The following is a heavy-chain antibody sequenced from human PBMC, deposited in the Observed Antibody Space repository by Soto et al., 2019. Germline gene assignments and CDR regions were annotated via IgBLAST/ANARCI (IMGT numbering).Heavy chain of an antibody. CDR1: GYTFTSYG. D-gene: IGHD3-10*01. J-gene: IGHJ4*02. V-gene: IGHV1-18*04. CDR3: ARDRRVMVRGVIQVFQPFDY. CDR2: ISAYNGNT. Sequence: RASVKVSCKASGYTFTSYGISWVRQAPGQGLEWMGWISAYNGNTNYAQKLQGRVTMTTDTSTSTAYMELRSLRSDDTAVYYCARDRRVMVRGVIQVFQPFDYWGQGTLVTVSS.